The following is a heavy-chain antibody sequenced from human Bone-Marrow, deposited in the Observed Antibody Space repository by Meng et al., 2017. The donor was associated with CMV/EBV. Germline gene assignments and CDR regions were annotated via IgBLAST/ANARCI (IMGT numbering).Heavy chain of an antibody. CDR2: IYYSGST. V-gene: IGHV4-59*12. D-gene: IGHD3-10*01. Sequence: SETLSLTCTVSGGSISSYYWSWIRQPPGKGLEWIGYIYYSGSTYYNPSLKSRVTISVDTSKNQFSLKLSSVTAADTAVYYCARGGNYYSNWFDPWGQGTLVTVSS. CDR3: ARGGNYYSNWFDP. CDR1: GGSISSYY. J-gene: IGHJ5*02.